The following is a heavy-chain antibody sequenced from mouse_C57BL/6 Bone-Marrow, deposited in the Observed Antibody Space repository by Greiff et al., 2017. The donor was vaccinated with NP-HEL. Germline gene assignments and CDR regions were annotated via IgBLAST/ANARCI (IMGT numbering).Heavy chain of an antibody. Sequence: DVKVEESGGGLVQPGGSMKLSCVASGFTFSNYWMNWVRQSPEKGLEWVAQIRLKSDNYATHYAESVKGRFTISRDDSKSSVYLQMNNLRAEDTGIYYCTLGRGYFDYWGQGTTLTVSS. CDR2: IRLKSDNYAT. CDR1: GFTFSNYW. CDR3: TLGRGYFDY. D-gene: IGHD4-1*01. V-gene: IGHV6-3*01. J-gene: IGHJ2*01.